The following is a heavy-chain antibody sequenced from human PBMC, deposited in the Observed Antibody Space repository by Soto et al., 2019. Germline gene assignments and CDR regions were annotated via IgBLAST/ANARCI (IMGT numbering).Heavy chain of an antibody. V-gene: IGHV3-21*01. CDR3: ARDENVIRLAAAISGWFDP. CDR2: ISSSSSYI. J-gene: IGHJ5*02. CDR1: GFTFSSYS. Sequence: PGGSLRLSCAASGFTFSSYSMNWVRQAPGKGLEWVSSISSSSSYIYYADSVKGRFTISRDNAKNSLYLQMNSLRAEDTAVYYCARDENVIRLAAAISGWFDPWGQGTLVTVSS. D-gene: IGHD6-13*01.